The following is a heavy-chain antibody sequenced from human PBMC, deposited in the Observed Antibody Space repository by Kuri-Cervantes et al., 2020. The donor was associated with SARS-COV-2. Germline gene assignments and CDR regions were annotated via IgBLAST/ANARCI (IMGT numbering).Heavy chain of an antibody. CDR2: ISAYNGNT. J-gene: IGHJ4*02. CDR3: ARDNGPNNYSNYEDYFDY. V-gene: IGHV1-18*01. D-gene: IGHD4-11*01. Sequence: ASVKVSCKASGYTFTSYGISWVRQAPGQGLEWMGWISAYNGNTNYAQKLQGRVTMTTDTSTSTAYMELRSLRSDDTAVYYCARDNGPNNYSNYEDYFDYWGQGTLVTVSS. CDR1: GYTFTSYG.